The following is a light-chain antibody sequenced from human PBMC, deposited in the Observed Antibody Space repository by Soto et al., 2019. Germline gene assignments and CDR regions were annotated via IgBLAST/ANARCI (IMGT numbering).Light chain of an antibody. V-gene: IGKV3-20*01. CDR3: QLYDTSRT. CDR2: GAS. J-gene: IGKJ1*01. CDR1: QTVSGSL. Sequence: ETVLTQSPGTLSLSAGDRATLSCRASQTVSGSLLAWYQQKPGQAPRLLIYGASTRATGIPDRFTGSGSGTDFTLTISGLAPEDFSVYYCQLYDTSRTFGQGTKVEIK.